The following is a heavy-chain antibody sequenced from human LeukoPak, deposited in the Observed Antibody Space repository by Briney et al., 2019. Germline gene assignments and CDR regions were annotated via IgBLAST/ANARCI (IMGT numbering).Heavy chain of an antibody. J-gene: IGHJ4*02. CDR2: IYPNSGAT. Sequence: ASVKVSCKASGYTFTGYYMHWVRQAPGQGLEWMGYIYPNSGATKYAQKFQGRVTMTRDTSTSTVYMELSSPRSEDTAVYYCASANWNDSPLDYWGQGTLVTVSS. CDR3: ASANWNDSPLDY. CDR1: GYTFTGYY. V-gene: IGHV1-2*02. D-gene: IGHD1-1*01.